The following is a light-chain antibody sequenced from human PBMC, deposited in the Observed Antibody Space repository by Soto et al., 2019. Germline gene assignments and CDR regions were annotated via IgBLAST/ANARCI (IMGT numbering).Light chain of an antibody. J-gene: IGKJ5*01. V-gene: IGKV1-39*01. Sequence: DIPLTQSPSSVSASVRETVTIXYRASQDINVYLNWYQQKPGEVPKLLIYSASSLHSGVPSRFTGSGSETDFTLTIRSLQPEDFATYYCQQSYSTPQITFGQGTRLEIK. CDR2: SAS. CDR1: QDINVY. CDR3: QQSYSTPQIT.